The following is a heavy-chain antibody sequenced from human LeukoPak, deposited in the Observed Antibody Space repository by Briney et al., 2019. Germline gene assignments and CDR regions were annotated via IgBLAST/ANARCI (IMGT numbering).Heavy chain of an antibody. Sequence: GGSLRLSCAASGFTFHTYAMSWVRQAPGKGLEWVSAISGNGAATYYADSVKGRFTISRDNSKNTLFVQMNSLRGEDTAVFYCAKDSGGRYQLAAGNWFDSWGQGTLVTVSS. CDR2: ISGNGAAT. D-gene: IGHD2-2*01. CDR3: AKDSGGRYQLAAGNWFDS. J-gene: IGHJ5*01. V-gene: IGHV3-23*01. CDR1: GFTFHTYA.